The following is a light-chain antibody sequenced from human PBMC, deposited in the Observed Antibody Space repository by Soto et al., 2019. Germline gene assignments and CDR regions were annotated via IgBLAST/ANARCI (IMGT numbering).Light chain of an antibody. V-gene: IGKV1-6*01. J-gene: IGKJ4*01. CDR1: QDISSD. Sequence: IQMTQSPSSLSASVGHRVTITCRASQDISSDLGWYQQKPGKAPKLLIYAASTLQSGVPSKFSGSGSGTYFTLTISSLQAEDSASYYCLQDHEHLTFGGGTRVEIK. CDR2: AAS. CDR3: LQDHEHLT.